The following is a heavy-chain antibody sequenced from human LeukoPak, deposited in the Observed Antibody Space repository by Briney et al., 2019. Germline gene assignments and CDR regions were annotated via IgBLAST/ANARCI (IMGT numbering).Heavy chain of an antibody. D-gene: IGHD6-19*01. CDR2: ISSSSSYI. Sequence: GGSLRLSCAASGFTFSSYSMNWVRQAPGKGLEWVSSISSSSSYIYYADSVKGRFTISRDNAKNSLYLQMNSLRAEDTAVYYCARHVRQWLVPRYYYYYMDVWGKGTTVTISS. V-gene: IGHV3-21*01. J-gene: IGHJ6*03. CDR3: ARHVRQWLVPRYYYYYMDV. CDR1: GFTFSSYS.